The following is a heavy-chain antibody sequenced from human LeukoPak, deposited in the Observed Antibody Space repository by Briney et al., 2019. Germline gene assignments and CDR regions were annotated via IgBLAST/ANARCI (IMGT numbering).Heavy chain of an antibody. V-gene: IGHV3-48*01. CDR3: ARDPVTLGIVGATGFDY. CDR2: ITSSGSTT. D-gene: IGHD1-26*01. CDR1: GFTFSTYS. J-gene: IGHJ4*02. Sequence: PGGSLRLSCAASGFTFSTYSMNWVRQAPGKGLEWASYITSSGSTTYYADSVKGRFTISRDNAKNSLFLQMNSLRAEDTAVYYCARDPVTLGIVGATGFDYWGQGTLVTVSS.